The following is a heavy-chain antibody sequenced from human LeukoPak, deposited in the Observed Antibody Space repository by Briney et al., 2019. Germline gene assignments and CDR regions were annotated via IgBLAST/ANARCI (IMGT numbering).Heavy chain of an antibody. J-gene: IGHJ5*02. D-gene: IGHD3-10*01. Sequence: PGRSLRLSCAASGFTFSTYGMHWVRQAPGKGLEWVAVIWYDGTNKYYADSVKGRFTISRDNSKNTLYLQMHSLRAEDTAVYYCARARGYYDSGSSNWFDPWGQGTLVTVSS. CDR2: IWYDGTNK. CDR3: ARARGYYDSGSSNWFDP. CDR1: GFTFSTYG. V-gene: IGHV3-30*19.